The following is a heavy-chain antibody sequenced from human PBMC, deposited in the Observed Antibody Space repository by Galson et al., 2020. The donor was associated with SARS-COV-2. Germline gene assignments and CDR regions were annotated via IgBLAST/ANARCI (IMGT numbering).Heavy chain of an antibody. J-gene: IGHJ5*02. CDR2: IWYDGSNK. V-gene: IGHV3-33*01. D-gene: IGHD6-19*01. Sequence: QLGESLKISCAASGFTFSSYGMHWVRQAPGKGLEWVAVIWYDGSNKYYADSVKGRFTISRDNSKNTLYLQMNSLRAEDTAVYYCARDLAVAGTMPHQDWFDPWGQGTLVTVSS. CDR3: ARDLAVAGTMPHQDWFDP. CDR1: GFTFSSYG.